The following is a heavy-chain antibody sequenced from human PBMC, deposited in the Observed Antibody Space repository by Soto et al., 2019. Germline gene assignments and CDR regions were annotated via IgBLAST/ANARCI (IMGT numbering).Heavy chain of an antibody. D-gene: IGHD1-7*01. CDR2: IKSKNDGGTA. J-gene: IGHJ4*01. V-gene: IGHV3-15*07. Sequence: PGGSLRLSCAASGFPFTTAWINWVRQAPGKGLEWVGRIKSKNDGGTADFAAPVKGRFAISRDDSKNMVDLQMNNLKTEDTAVYYCTTDSYFTMELVRFDFWGLGTLVTVSS. CDR3: TTDSYFTMELVRFDF. CDR1: GFPFTTAW.